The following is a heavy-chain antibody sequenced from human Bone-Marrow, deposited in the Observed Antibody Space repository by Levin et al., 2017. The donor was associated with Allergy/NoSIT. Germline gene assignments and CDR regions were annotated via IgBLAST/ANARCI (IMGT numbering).Heavy chain of an antibody. CDR2: IWYDGSNK. CDR3: ARQHIVVVPAAIPLGFYYYYYYGMDV. V-gene: IGHV3-33*01. CDR1: GFTFSSYG. J-gene: IGHJ6*02. Sequence: GGSLRLSCAASGFTFSSYGMHWVRQAPGKGLEWVAVIWYDGSNKYYADSVKGRFTISRDNSKNTLYLQMNSLRAEDTAVYYCARQHIVVVPAAIPLGFYYYYYYGMDVWGQGTTVTVSS. D-gene: IGHD2-2*02.